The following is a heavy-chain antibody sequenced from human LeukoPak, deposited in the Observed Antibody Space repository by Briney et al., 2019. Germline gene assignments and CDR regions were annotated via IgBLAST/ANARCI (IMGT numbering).Heavy chain of an antibody. CDR1: GFTFSDFY. CDR3: ARVWRFPNCFDP. D-gene: IGHD1-1*01. J-gene: IGHJ5*02. Sequence: GGSLRLSCAASGFTFSDFYMSWIRQAPGKGLQWVSYISSSYNTRYYADSVKGRFTISRDNAKNSLFLQMNSLRAEDTAVYYCARVWRFPNCFDPWGQGTLVTVSS. V-gene: IGHV3-11*04. CDR2: ISSSYNTR.